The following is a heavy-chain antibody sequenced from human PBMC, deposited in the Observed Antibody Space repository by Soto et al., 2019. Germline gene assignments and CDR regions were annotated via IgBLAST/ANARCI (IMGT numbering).Heavy chain of an antibody. CDR2: ISAYNGNT. CDR1: GYTFSNSG. J-gene: IGHJ6*02. Sequence: ASVKVSCKASGYTFSNSGISWVRQAPGQGLEWMGWISAYNGNTNYAQKLQGRVTMTTDTSTSTAYMELRSLRSDDTAVYYCARGDYYYYGMDVWGQGTTVTVSS. CDR3: ARGDYYYYGMDV. V-gene: IGHV1-18*01.